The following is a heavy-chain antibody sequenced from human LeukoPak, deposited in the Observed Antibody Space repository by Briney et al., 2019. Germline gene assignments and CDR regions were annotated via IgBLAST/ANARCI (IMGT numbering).Heavy chain of an antibody. J-gene: IGHJ4*02. D-gene: IGHD6-19*01. CDR1: GYTFTGYY. CDR2: INPNSGGT. V-gene: IGHV1-2*02. CDR3: ATPSIAVAGQVYYFDY. Sequence: ASVKVSCKASGYTFTGYYMHWVRQAPGQGLEWMGWINPNSGGTNYAQKLQGRVTMTRDTSISTAYMELSRLRSDDTAVYYCATPSIAVAGQVYYFDYWGQGTLVTVSS.